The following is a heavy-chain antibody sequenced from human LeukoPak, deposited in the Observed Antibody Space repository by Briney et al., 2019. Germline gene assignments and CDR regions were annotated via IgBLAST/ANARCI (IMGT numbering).Heavy chain of an antibody. Sequence: ASVKVSCKASGYTFTNYATHWVRQAPGQRLEWMGWINAGNGNTKFSQKFQGRVTITRDTSATTTYMELSSLRSEDTAVYYCARDRNYYDSSSYYDDAFNIWGQGTMVTVSS. V-gene: IGHV1-3*01. D-gene: IGHD3-22*01. CDR2: INAGNGNT. CDR1: GYTFTNYA. J-gene: IGHJ3*02. CDR3: ARDRNYYDSSSYYDDAFNI.